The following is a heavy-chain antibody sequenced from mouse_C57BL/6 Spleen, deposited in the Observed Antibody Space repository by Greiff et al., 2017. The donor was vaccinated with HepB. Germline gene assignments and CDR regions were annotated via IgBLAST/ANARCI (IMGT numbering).Heavy chain of an antibody. Sequence: VQLQESGAELARPGASVKLSCKASGYTFTSYGISWVKQRTGQGLEWIGEIYPRSGNTYYNEKFKGKATLTADKSSSTAYMELRSLTSEDSAVYFCAREGGKGEFAYWGQGTLVTVSA. CDR3: AREGGKGEFAY. D-gene: IGHD1-3*01. V-gene: IGHV1-81*01. CDR2: IYPRSGNT. J-gene: IGHJ3*01. CDR1: GYTFTSYG.